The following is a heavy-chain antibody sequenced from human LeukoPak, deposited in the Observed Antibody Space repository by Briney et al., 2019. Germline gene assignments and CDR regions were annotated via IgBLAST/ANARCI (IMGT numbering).Heavy chain of an antibody. CDR3: ILASAGPAY. V-gene: IGHV3-15*01. J-gene: IGHJ4*02. CDR1: GFTFSSYA. D-gene: IGHD6-13*01. CDR2: IKGKTDGGSP. Sequence: GGSLRLSCAASGFTFSSYAMHWVRQAPGKGLEWVGRIKGKTDGGSPDYAAPVKGGFTISRDHSKDTLYLQMNSLKTEDTAVYYCILASAGPAYWGQGALVTVSS.